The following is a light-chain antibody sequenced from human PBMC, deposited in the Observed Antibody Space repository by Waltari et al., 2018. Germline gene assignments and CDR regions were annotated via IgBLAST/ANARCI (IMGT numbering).Light chain of an antibody. Sequence: DIVMTQSSDSLAVSLGERATINCKSSQSILKSSNNNNYLAWYQQKPGQPPKLLFYWAAPRESVVPDRVSGSGSGPDFTLTISSLQAEDVAVYYCQQYYISPFTFGPGTKVDIK. J-gene: IGKJ3*01. V-gene: IGKV4-1*01. CDR2: WAA. CDR1: QSILKSSNNNNY. CDR3: QQYYISPFT.